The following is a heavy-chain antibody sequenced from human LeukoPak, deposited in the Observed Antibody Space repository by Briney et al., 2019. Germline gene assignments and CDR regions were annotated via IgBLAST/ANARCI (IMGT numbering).Heavy chain of an antibody. J-gene: IGHJ6*04. Sequence: SVKVSCKASGYTFTGYYMHWGRQAPGPGLEGMGWINPNSGGTNCAQKFQGWVTMTKDTSISTAYMELSRLRSDDPAVYYCARDRGYCSGGSCPPAHIMDVWGKGTTVTVSS. CDR1: GYTFTGYY. CDR3: ARDRGYCSGGSCPPAHIMDV. D-gene: IGHD2-15*01. V-gene: IGHV1-2*04. CDR2: INPNSGGT.